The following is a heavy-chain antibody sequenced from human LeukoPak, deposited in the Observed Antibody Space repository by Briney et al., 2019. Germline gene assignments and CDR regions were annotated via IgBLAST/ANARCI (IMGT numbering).Heavy chain of an antibody. J-gene: IGHJ4*02. CDR1: GFTFSSYA. CDR3: AGTGYNYGTPLNY. V-gene: IGHV3-23*01. D-gene: IGHD5-18*01. CDR2: ITDSGTGT. Sequence: GGSLRLSCAASGFTFSSYALSWVRQAPGKGLEWVSGITDSGTGTYYADSVKGRFTISRDNSKNTVYLQMSSLRAEDTAVYYCAGTGYNYGTPLNYWGQGTLVTVSS.